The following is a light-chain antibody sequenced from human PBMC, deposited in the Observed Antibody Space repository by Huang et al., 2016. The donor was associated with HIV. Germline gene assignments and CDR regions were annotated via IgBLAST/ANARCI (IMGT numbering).Light chain of an antibody. CDR2: DAS. Sequence: EIVLTQSPATLSLSPGERATLSYRASQSVSSYLAWYQPKPGQAPRLLIYDASNRATGSPARFSGSGSGTDFTLTISSLEPEDFAVYYCQQRSNWVFGPGTKVDIK. CDR3: QQRSNWV. J-gene: IGKJ3*01. CDR1: QSVSSY. V-gene: IGKV3-11*01.